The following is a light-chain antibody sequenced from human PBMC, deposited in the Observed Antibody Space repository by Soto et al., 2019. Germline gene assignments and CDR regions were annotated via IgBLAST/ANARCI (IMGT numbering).Light chain of an antibody. CDR1: QSVSSPY. CDR2: GAS. CDR3: QQYGTSGFT. V-gene: IGKV3-20*01. Sequence: EIVLTQSPGTLSLSPGERGALSCRASQSVSSPYLAWYQQKPGQAPRLLIYGASSRPAGIPDRFRGSGSGTDFTLTISGLEPEDVAVYYCQQYGTSGFTFGPGTRVDIK. J-gene: IGKJ3*01.